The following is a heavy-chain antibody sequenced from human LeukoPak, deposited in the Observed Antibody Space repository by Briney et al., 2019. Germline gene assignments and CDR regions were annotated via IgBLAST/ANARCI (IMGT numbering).Heavy chain of an antibody. CDR3: ARASSGWSKLFDY. Sequence: GGSLRLSCAGSGFNFSRNYMSWVRQAPGKGLEWLSYISSNSNSIYYARSVKGRFTISRDNAENSLYLQMNSLRAEDTAVYYCARASSGWSKLFDYWGQGTLVTVSS. CDR2: ISSNSNSI. CDR1: GFNFSRNY. J-gene: IGHJ4*02. D-gene: IGHD6-19*01. V-gene: IGHV3-48*04.